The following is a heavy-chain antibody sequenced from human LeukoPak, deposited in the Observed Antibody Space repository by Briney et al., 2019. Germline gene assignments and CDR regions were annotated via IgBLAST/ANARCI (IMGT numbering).Heavy chain of an antibody. CDR2: MNPNSGNT. J-gene: IGHJ5*02. CDR1: GYTFTSYD. D-gene: IGHD4-17*01. V-gene: IGHV1-8*01. CDR3: ARVSVPWAEFYGFTVTTTSGGFDP. Sequence: ASVKVSCKASGYTFTSYDINWVRQATGQGLEWMGWMNPNSGNTGCAQKFQGRVTMTRNTSISTAYMELSSLRSEDTAVYYCARVSVPWAEFYGFTVTTTSGGFDPWGQGTLVTVSS.